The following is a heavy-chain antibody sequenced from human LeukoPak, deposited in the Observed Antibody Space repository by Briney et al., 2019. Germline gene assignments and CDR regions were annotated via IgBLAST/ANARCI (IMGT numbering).Heavy chain of an antibody. CDR3: ARHGTGTGYPLDY. V-gene: IGHV4-59*08. CDR1: GVSINSYC. J-gene: IGHJ4*02. D-gene: IGHD3/OR15-3a*01. CDR2: GHYSGTT. Sequence: SETLSLTCTVSGVSINSYCWSWIRQSPGKGLEWIAYGHYSGTTNYNPSLKSRVTISLDKSKNQYSLKLTSVSAADTAMYYCARHGTGTGYPLDYWGLGTLVTVSS.